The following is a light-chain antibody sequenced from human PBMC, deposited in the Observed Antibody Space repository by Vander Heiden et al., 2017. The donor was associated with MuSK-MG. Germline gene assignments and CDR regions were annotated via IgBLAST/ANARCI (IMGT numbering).Light chain of an antibody. CDR1: QGIRND. Sequence: AIQMTQSPSSLSASVGDRASITCRASQGIRNDLGWYQQKPGKAPKLLIYAASSLQSGVPPRFSGSGSGTDFTLTITSLQPEDFATYYCLQDYNYPRTFGQGTKLEIK. V-gene: IGKV1-6*01. J-gene: IGKJ2*01. CDR3: LQDYNYPRT. CDR2: AAS.